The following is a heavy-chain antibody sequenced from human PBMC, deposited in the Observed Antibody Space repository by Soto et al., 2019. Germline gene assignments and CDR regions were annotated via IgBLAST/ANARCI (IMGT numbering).Heavy chain of an antibody. Sequence: ASVKVSCKASGYTFTSYYMHWVRQAPGQGLEWMGIINPSGGSTSYAQKFQGRVTMTRDTSTSTVYMELSSLRSEDTAVYYCARVLNDRFLEWLDFDYWGQGTLVTVS. D-gene: IGHD3-3*01. CDR3: ARVLNDRFLEWLDFDY. V-gene: IGHV1-46*03. J-gene: IGHJ4*02. CDR2: INPSGGST. CDR1: GYTFTSYY.